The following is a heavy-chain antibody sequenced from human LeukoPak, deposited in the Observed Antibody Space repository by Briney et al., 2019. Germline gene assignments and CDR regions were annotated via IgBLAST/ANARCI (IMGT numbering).Heavy chain of an antibody. J-gene: IGHJ6*02. CDR3: ARDPTNWNYWYYYYGMDV. CDR1: GFTFSSYA. D-gene: IGHD1-7*01. V-gene: IGHV3-30-3*01. CDR2: ISYDGSNK. Sequence: GGSLRLSCAASGFTFSSYAMHWDRQAPGKGLEWVAVISYDGSNKYYADSVKGRFTISRDNSKDTLYLQMNSLRAEDTAVYYCARDPTNWNYWYYYYGMDVWGQGTTVTVSS.